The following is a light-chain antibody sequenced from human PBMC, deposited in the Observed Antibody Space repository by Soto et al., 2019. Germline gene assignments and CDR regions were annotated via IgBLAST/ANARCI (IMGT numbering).Light chain of an antibody. J-gene: IGKJ5*01. CDR1: QSFRGL. CDR2: DAY. CDR3: QQRHMWPIT. Sequence: EVVLTQSTVTLTLTPENRATLSCWASQSFRGLLAWYQQKPGQAPRLLIYDAYNRATGIPPRFSGSGSGTDFTLTISSLEPEDSAVYYCQQRHMWPITFGQGTRLEIK. V-gene: IGKV3-11*01.